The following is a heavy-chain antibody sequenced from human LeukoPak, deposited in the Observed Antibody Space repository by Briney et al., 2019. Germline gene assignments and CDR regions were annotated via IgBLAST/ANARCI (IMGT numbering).Heavy chain of an antibody. V-gene: IGHV1-18*01. D-gene: IGHD1-1*01. CDR1: VYNFSAYG. CDR2: VTSDNRDT. CDR3: ARGSHEYWNDY. J-gene: IGHJ4*02. Sequence: GASVKVSCKPSVYNFSAYGMTWVRQAPGQGLEWMGWVTSDNRDTKYAPKFQGRVTMTTDMSSTTAYMELRSLRSDDTAVYYCARGSHEYWNDYWGQGTLATVSS.